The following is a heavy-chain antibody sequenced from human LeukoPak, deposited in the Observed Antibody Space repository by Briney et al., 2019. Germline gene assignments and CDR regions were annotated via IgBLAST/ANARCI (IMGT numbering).Heavy chain of an antibody. J-gene: IGHJ4*02. V-gene: IGHV3-23*01. D-gene: IGHD3-22*01. CDR2: ISGSGDNT. Sequence: GGSLRLSCAASGFTFSSYAMSWVRQAPGKGLEWVSGISGSGDNTYYADSVKGRFTISRDNSKNTLYVQVNSLGTEDTAAYYFAKGSYYDISGSFYFDSGGQGTWSPSPQ. CDR1: GFTFSSYA. CDR3: AKGSYYDISGSFYFDS.